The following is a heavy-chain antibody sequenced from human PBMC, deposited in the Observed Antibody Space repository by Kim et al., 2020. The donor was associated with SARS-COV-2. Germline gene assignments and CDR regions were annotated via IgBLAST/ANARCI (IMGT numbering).Heavy chain of an antibody. V-gene: IGHV4-34*01. Sequence: SETLSLTCAVYGGSFSGHYWNWIRQPPGMGLEWIGEINHSGSAKYNPSLKSRVSLSVDTSKNQFSLKLTSVTAADTAVYYCARRAAGVDWWGQGTPVTVS. J-gene: IGHJ4*02. CDR1: GGSFSGHY. CDR2: INHSGSA. CDR3: ARRAAGVDW.